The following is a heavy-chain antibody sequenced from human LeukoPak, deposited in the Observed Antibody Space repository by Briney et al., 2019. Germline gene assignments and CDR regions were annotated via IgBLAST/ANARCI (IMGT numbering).Heavy chain of an antibody. V-gene: IGHV3-30-3*01. CDR1: GFTFSSYA. Sequence: GGSLRLSCAASGFTFSSYAMHWVRQAPGKGLEWVAVISYDGSNKYYADSVKGRFTSSRDNSKNTLYLQMNSLRAEDTAVYYCARSYYYDSSGYYDYWGQGTLVTVSS. CDR3: ARSYYYDSSGYYDY. D-gene: IGHD3-22*01. CDR2: ISYDGSNK. J-gene: IGHJ4*02.